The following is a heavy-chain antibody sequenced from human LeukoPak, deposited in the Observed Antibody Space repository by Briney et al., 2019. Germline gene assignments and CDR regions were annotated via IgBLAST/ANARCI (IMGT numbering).Heavy chain of an antibody. CDR1: GFTFSSYG. J-gene: IGHJ4*02. Sequence: GGSLRLSCAASGFTFSSYGLHWVRQAPGKGLEWVAFIRFDGSNKYHADSVKGRFTISRDNSKNTLYLQMNSLRAEDTAVYYCTRGYVGIDYWGQGTMVTVSS. V-gene: IGHV3-30*02. CDR3: TRGYVGIDY. CDR2: IRFDGSNK. D-gene: IGHD5-12*01.